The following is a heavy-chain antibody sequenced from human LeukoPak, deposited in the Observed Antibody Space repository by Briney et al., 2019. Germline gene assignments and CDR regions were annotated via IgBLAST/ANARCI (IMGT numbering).Heavy chain of an antibody. V-gene: IGHV4-34*01. J-gene: IGHJ4*02. CDR2: INHSGST. Sequence: SETLSLTCAAYGGSFSGYYWSWIRQPPGKGLEWIGEINHSGSTNYNPSLKSRVTISVDTSKNQFSLKLSSVTAADTAVYYCASQYYYDSSGYRYWGQGTLVTVSS. CDR1: GGSFSGYY. CDR3: ASQYYYDSSGYRY. D-gene: IGHD3-22*01.